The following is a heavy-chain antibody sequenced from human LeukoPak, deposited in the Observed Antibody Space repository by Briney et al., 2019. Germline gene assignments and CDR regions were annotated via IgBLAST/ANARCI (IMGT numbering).Heavy chain of an antibody. D-gene: IGHD1-14*01. CDR3: ARVHPGYKSAFLRAFDM. CDR2: MNPKNGNT. CDR1: GYTFTSLD. Sequence: ASVKVSCKASGYTFTSLDISWVRQANGQGLEWLGWMNPKNGNTGYAQKFRGRVTITRDTSESIAYMELSGLRSDDTAVYYCARVHPGYKSAFLRAFDMWGQGTMVIVSP. J-gene: IGHJ3*02. V-gene: IGHV1-8*03.